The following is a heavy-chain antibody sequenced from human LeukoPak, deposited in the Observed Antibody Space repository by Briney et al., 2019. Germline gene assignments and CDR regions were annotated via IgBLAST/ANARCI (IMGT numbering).Heavy chain of an antibody. Sequence: ASVKVSCKASGYSFTGYYIHWMQQAPGQGLEWMGWMNPNRGDTSYAQKFQGRVTMTRDTPINTAYMELSGLTSDDTAVYYCARADYYDSSGYYLFDYWGQGTLVTVSS. CDR3: ARADYYDSSGYYLFDY. D-gene: IGHD3-22*01. V-gene: IGHV1-2*02. J-gene: IGHJ4*02. CDR2: MNPNRGDT. CDR1: GYSFTGYY.